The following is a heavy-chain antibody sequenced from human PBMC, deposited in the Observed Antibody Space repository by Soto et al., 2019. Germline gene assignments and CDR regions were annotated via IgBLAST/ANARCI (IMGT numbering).Heavy chain of an antibody. CDR2: IIPIFGTA. J-gene: IGHJ6*02. CDR1: GGTFSSYA. D-gene: IGHD2-2*01. CDR3: ARPLSSTSCYGCYYYGMDV. V-gene: IGHV1-69*13. Sequence: SVKVSCKASGGTFSSYAISWVRQAPGQGLEWMGGIIPIFGTANYAQKFQGRVTITADESTSTAYMELSSLRSEDTAVYYCARPLSSTSCYGCYYYGMDVWGQGTTVTVS.